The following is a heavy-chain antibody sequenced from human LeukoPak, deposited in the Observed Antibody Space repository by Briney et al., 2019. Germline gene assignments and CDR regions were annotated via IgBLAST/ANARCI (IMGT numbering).Heavy chain of an antibody. D-gene: IGHD2-15*01. CDR2: IKKTGSET. CDR3: AREDGYCSGGNCYSYFDS. Sequence: GGSLRLSCAASGFTFSHFWMSWVRQAPGKGLEWVAYIKKTGSETYYVDSVKGRFTISRDNTRNSLFLQMYSLRAEDTAVYFCAREDGYCSGGNCYSYFDSWGQGTLVTVSS. J-gene: IGHJ4*02. CDR1: GFTFSHFW. V-gene: IGHV3-7*01.